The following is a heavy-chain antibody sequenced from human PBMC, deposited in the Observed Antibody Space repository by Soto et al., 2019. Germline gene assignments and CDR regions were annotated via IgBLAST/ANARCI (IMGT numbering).Heavy chain of an antibody. CDR1: GFTFSSYG. J-gene: IGHJ6*04. D-gene: IGHD1-1*01. Sequence: VQLVESGGGVVQPGRSLRLSCAASGFTFSSYGMHWVRQAPGKGLEWVAVISYDGSNKYYADSVKGRFTISRDNSKNTLYLQMNSLRAEDTAVYYCAKDPEGTGLMDVWGKGTTVTVSS. V-gene: IGHV3-30*18. CDR2: ISYDGSNK. CDR3: AKDPEGTGLMDV.